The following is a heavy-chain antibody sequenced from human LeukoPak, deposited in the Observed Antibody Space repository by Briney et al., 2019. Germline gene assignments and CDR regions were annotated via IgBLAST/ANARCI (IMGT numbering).Heavy chain of an antibody. V-gene: IGHV4-34*01. J-gene: IGHJ6*03. Sequence: PSETLSLTCAVYGGSFSGYYWSWIRQPPGKGLEWIGEINHSGSTNYNPSLKSRVTISVDTSKNQFSLKLSSVTAADTAVYYCARIGDYGRVYYYYMDVWGKGTTVTVSS. D-gene: IGHD4-17*01. CDR1: GGSFSGYY. CDR3: ARIGDYGRVYYYYMDV. CDR2: INHSGST.